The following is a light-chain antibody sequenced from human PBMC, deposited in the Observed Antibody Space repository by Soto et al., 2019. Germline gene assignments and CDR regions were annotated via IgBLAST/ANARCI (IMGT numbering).Light chain of an antibody. CDR3: QQYNNGPPT. Sequence: ERVMTQSPATLSVSPGEGATLSCRASQSVTTNLAWYQQKPGQAPRLLISGASTRATGIPDRFSGSGSGTEFTLTISTLQSEDFAVYYCQQYNNGPPTFGQGTKVDIK. J-gene: IGKJ1*01. CDR1: QSVTTN. CDR2: GAS. V-gene: IGKV3-15*01.